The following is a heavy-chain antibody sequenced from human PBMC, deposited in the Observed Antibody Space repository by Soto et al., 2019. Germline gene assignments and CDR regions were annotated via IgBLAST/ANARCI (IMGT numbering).Heavy chain of an antibody. CDR2: INADNGNT. J-gene: IGHJ4*02. V-gene: IGHV1-3*01. CDR3: ATDPHYYDTTGYCLDN. CDR1: GYTFTTYA. D-gene: IGHD3-22*01. Sequence: QVQLVQSGAEVKKPGASVKVSCKASGYTFTTYAIHWVRQAPGQSPEWMGWINADNGNTRYSQKLQGRITITRDTSASTDNMELSSLRSDDTAVYYCATDPHYYDTTGYCLDNWGQGTLVTVSS.